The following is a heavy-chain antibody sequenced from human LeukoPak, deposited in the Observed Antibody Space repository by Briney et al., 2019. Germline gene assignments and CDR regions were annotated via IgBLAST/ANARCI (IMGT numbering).Heavy chain of an antibody. CDR1: GFTFDDYA. J-gene: IGHJ4*02. V-gene: IGHV3-9*01. D-gene: IGHD3-9*01. CDR3: ARDTDILTGYYLLDY. Sequence: GGSLRLSCAASGFTFDDYAMHWVRQAPGKGLEWVSGISWNSGSIGYADSVKGRFTISRDNSKNTLYLQMNSLRAEDTAVYYCARDTDILTGYYLLDYWGQGTLVTVSS. CDR2: ISWNSGSI.